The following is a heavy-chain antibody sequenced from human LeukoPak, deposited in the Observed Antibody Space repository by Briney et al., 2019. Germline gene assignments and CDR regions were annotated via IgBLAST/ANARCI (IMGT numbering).Heavy chain of an antibody. CDR2: IFGSGDF. J-gene: IGHJ3*02. CDR3: AREKDTGSNHAKIRYDI. V-gene: IGHV4-59*01. Sequence: SSETLPLTCTVSGGSISDYYWSWIRQPPGKGLEWIGWIFGSGDFNYNPSLKSRLSIPVDTSNNQFSLKLTSATAADTAVYYCAREKDTGSNHAKIRYDIWGQGTMVTVSS. D-gene: IGHD1-26*01. CDR1: GGSISDYY.